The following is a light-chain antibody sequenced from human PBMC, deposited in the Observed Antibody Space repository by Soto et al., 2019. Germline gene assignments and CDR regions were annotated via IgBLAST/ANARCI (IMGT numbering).Light chain of an antibody. CDR2: KVS. CDR3: TSSTSDSLYV. V-gene: IGLV2-14*01. CDR1: SSDVGGNKY. J-gene: IGLJ1*01. Sequence: QSALTQPASVSGSPGQSITISCTGTSSDVGGNKYVSWYQQYPGKVPKLLINKVSNRPSGVSNRFSDSKSGNTASLTISGLLAEDEADYFCTSSTSDSLYVFGTGTKVTVL.